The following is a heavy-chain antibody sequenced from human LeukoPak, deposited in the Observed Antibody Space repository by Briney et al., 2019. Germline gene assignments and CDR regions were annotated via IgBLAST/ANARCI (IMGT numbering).Heavy chain of an antibody. CDR2: IYYRGGT. V-gene: IGHV4-59*12. Sequence: SETLSLTCTVSGGSISSYYWSWIRQPPGKGLEWIGYIYYRGGTNYNPSLKSRVTISVDTSKNQFSLKLSSVTPEDTAVYYCARDLGRTTDIWGQGTMVTVSS. CDR3: ARDLGRTTDI. CDR1: GGSISSYY. D-gene: IGHD4-17*01. J-gene: IGHJ3*02.